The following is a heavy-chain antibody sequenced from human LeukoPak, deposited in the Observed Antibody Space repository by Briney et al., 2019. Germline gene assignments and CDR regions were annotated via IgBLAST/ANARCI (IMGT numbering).Heavy chain of an antibody. CDR3: ARGAVAVLYYFDY. D-gene: IGHD6-19*01. CDR1: GYTFTSHG. CDR2: ISGYNGNT. J-gene: IGHJ4*02. Sequence: GASVKVSCKASGYTFTSHGISWVRQAPGQGPEWMGWISGYNGNTNYAQKIQGRVTMTTDTSTNTAYMELRSLRSDDTAVYYCARGAVAVLYYFDYWGQGTLATVSS. V-gene: IGHV1-18*04.